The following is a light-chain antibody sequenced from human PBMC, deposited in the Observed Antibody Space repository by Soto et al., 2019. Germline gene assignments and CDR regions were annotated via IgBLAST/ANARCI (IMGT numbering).Light chain of an antibody. V-gene: IGKV1-13*02. J-gene: IGKJ5*01. CDR2: DAS. CDR1: QGFSSA. Sequence: AIPLTQSPSSLSASVGDRVTITCRASQGFSSALAWYQQKPGKAPKLLIYDASSLESGVPSRFSGSGSGTDFTLTISSLQPEDFATYYCQQFNSYPITFGQGTRLEIK. CDR3: QQFNSYPIT.